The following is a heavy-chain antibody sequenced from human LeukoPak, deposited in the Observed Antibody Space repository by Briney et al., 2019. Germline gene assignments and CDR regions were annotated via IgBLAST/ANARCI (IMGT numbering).Heavy chain of an antibody. CDR3: ARDDIVVVPAAIPGPDYYYYMDV. Sequence: GSSVKVSCKASGGTFSSYAISWVRQAPGQGLEWMGGIIPIFGTANYAQKFQGRVTITADESTSTAYMELSSLRSEDTAVYYCARDDIVVVPAAIPGPDYYYYMDVWGKGTTVTVSS. V-gene: IGHV1-69*01. CDR2: IIPIFGTA. J-gene: IGHJ6*03. CDR1: GGTFSSYA. D-gene: IGHD2-2*02.